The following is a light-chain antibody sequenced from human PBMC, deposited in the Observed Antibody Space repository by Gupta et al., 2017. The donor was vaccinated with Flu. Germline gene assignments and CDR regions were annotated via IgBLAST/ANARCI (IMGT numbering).Light chain of an antibody. CDR2: DAS. CDR3: QQRYFRAT. CDR1: QTVSIH. V-gene: IGKV3-11*01. Sequence: SPATLSLSPGERATLFCRASQTVSIHLAWYQQKPGQAPRLLIYDASKRATGVPARFTGSAYGTDFTLTISSLEPEDFAVYYGQQRYFRATFGGGTKVEVK. J-gene: IGKJ4*01.